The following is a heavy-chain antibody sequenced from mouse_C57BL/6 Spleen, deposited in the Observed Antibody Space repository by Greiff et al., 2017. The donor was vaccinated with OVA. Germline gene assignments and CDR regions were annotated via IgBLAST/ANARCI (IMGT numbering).Heavy chain of an antibody. D-gene: IGHD1-1*01. CDR2: IYPGDGDT. V-gene: IGHV1-82*01. Sequence: QVQLQQSGPELVKPGASVKISCKASGYAFSSSWMNWVKQRPGKGLEWIGRIYPGDGDTNYNGKFKGKATLTADKSSSTAYMQLSSLTSEDSAVYFCARGLLRSGYAMDYWGQGTSVTVSS. CDR3: ARGLLRSGYAMDY. J-gene: IGHJ4*01. CDR1: GYAFSSSW.